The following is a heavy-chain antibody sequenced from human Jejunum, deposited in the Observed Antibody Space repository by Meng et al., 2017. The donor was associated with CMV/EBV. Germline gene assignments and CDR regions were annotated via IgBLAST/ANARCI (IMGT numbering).Heavy chain of an antibody. Sequence: GFTFRRYAMSWVRQAPGKGLEWVSVIYSTGGSTYYSDSVKGRFTISRDNSENTLYLQMNSLRAEDTAIYYCAKDTRVGAWGAFDYWGQGTLVTVS. J-gene: IGHJ4*02. CDR1: GFTFRRYA. CDR3: AKDTRVGAWGAFDY. V-gene: IGHV3-23*03. CDR2: IYSTGGST. D-gene: IGHD1-26*01.